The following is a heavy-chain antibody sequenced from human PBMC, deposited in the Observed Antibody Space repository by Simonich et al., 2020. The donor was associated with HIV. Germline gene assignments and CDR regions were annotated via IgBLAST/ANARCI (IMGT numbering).Heavy chain of an antibody. CDR3: ARSGWGEPAKGYIDY. Sequence: QVQLQQWGAGLLKPSETLSLTCAVYLESFSGYYWSWIRRPPGKGLEWVGEINHSGSTNYNPYLKSRVTISVDTSKNQFSLKLTSVTAADTAIYYCARSGWGEPAKGYIDYWGQGTLVTVSS. V-gene: IGHV4-34*01. CDR1: LESFSGYY. D-gene: IGHD2-2*01. CDR2: INHSGST. J-gene: IGHJ4*02.